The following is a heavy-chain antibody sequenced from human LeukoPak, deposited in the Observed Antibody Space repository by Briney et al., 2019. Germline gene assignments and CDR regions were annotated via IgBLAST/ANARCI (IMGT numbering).Heavy chain of an antibody. D-gene: IGHD3-10*01. CDR3: ARGARGMDV. CDR1: GGSISSGGYY. V-gene: IGHV4-30-2*01. Sequence: SETLSLTCTVSGGSISSGGYYWSWIRQPPGEGLEWIGYIYHSGSTYYNPSLKSRVTISVDRSKNQFSLKLSSVTAADTAVYYCARGARGMDVWGQGTTVTVSS. J-gene: IGHJ6*02. CDR2: IYHSGST.